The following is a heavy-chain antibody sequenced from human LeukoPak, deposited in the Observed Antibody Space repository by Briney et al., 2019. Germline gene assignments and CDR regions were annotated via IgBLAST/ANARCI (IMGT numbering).Heavy chain of an antibody. D-gene: IGHD4-23*01. CDR2: IKPDGNEK. CDR3: AKDHYGGGL. Sequence: GGSLRLSCVASRFTADSYWMSWVRQAPGKGLEWVANIKPDGNEKQYVDSVRGRFTVSRDNAKNSLYLQMNSLRAEDTAVYFCAKDHYGGGLWGQGALVTVSS. V-gene: IGHV3-7*01. CDR1: RFTADSYW. J-gene: IGHJ4*02.